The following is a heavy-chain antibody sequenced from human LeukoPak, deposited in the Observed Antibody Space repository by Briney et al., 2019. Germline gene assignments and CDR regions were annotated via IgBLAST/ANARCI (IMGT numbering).Heavy chain of an antibody. V-gene: IGHV3-7*03. CDR3: AKDEILDFWSGYYTR. CDR1: GFTFSSFW. D-gene: IGHD3-3*01. CDR2: IKQDASEK. J-gene: IGHJ4*02. Sequence: GGSLRLSCAPSGFTFSSFWMSWVRQAPGKGLEWVANIKQDASEKYYVDSVKGRFTISRDNAKNSLYLQMNSLRAEDTAVYYCAKDEILDFWSGYYTRWGQGTLVTVSS.